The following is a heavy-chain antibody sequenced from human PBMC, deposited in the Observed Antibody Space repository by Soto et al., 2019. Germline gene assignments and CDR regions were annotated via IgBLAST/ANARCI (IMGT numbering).Heavy chain of an antibody. CDR3: ARDQRELHDAFEI. D-gene: IGHD1-26*01. J-gene: IGHJ3*02. CDR2: ISYDGSNK. V-gene: IGHV3-30-3*01. CDR1: GFTFSSYA. Sequence: PGGSLRLSCAASGFTFSSYAMHWVRQAPGKGLEWVAVISYDGSNKYYADSVKGRFTISRDNSKNTLYLQMNSLRAEDTAVYYWARDQRELHDAFEIWGQGTMVTVSS.